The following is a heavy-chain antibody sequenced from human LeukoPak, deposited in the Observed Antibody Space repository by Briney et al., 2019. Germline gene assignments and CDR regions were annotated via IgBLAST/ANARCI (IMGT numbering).Heavy chain of an antibody. V-gene: IGHV3-7*01. J-gene: IGHJ4*02. D-gene: IGHD1-26*01. CDR1: VSSGLTRW. Sequence: GGSLRLSRVASVSSGLTRWMNWVRHAPGKGLGWGAIIKEEGSDKYYADSVKGRFTISRDNAKNSVYLQMNSLRVEDTAVYYCASAAGWEFGYWGQGTLVTVSS. CDR2: IKEEGSDK. CDR3: ASAAGWEFGY.